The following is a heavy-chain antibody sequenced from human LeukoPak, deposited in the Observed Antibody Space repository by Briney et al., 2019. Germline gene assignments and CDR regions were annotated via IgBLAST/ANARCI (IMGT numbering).Heavy chain of an antibody. CDR2: IWYDGSNK. J-gene: IGHJ6*02. V-gene: IGHV3-33*01. Sequence: PGGSLRLSCAASGFTFSSYGMHWVRQAPGKGLEWVAVIWYDGSNKYYADSVKGRFTISRDNSKNTLYLQMNSLRAEDTAVYYCARDRDPPYYGMDVWGQGTTVTVSS. D-gene: IGHD5-24*01. CDR1: GFTFSSYG. CDR3: ARDRDPPYYGMDV.